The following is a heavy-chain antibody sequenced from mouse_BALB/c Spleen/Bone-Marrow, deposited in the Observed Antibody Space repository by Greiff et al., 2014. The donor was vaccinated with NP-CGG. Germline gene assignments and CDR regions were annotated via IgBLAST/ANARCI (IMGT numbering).Heavy chain of an antibody. Sequence: QVQLQQSGAELVRPGTSVKVSCKGSGYAFTNYLIEWVKQRPGQGLEWIGVINSGSGGTKYNEKFKGKATLTADKSSSTAYMQLSSPTSGDSAVYFCARAITDAMDYWGQGTSVTVSS. CDR1: GYAFTNYL. V-gene: IGHV1-54*01. CDR3: ARAITDAMDY. J-gene: IGHJ4*01. D-gene: IGHD2-4*01. CDR2: INSGSGGT.